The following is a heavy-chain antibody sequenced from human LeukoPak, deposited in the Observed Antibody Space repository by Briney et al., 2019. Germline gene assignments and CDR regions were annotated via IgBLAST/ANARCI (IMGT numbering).Heavy chain of an antibody. D-gene: IGHD2-15*01. CDR1: GGPNSSYY. CDR2: IYYRGST. V-gene: IGHV4-59*01. J-gene: IGHJ4*02. Sequence: SETLALICTVSGGPNSSYYWSWIRQPPGKGLEWIGYIYYRGSTNYNPSLKSRVTISVDTAKNQFSLKLSSVTAADTALYYCARGGVVGAIDYWGQGTLVTVSS. CDR3: ARGGVVGAIDY.